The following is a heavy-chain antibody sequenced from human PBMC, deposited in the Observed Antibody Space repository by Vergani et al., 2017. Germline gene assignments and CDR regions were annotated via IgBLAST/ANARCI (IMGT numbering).Heavy chain of an antibody. CDR1: GGSFSGYY. Sequence: QVQLQQWGAGLLKPSETLSHTCAVYGGSFSGYYWSWIRQPPGKGLEWIGEINHSGSTNYNPSLKSRVTISVDTSKNQFSLKLSSVTAADTAVYYCARAGCYNWTPSGYYFDYWGQGTLVTVSS. D-gene: IGHD1-20*01. V-gene: IGHV4-34*01. CDR3: ARAGCYNWTPSGYYFDY. CDR2: INHSGST. J-gene: IGHJ4*02.